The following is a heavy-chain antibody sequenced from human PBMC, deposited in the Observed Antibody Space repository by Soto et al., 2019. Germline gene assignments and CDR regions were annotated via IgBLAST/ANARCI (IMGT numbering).Heavy chain of an antibody. V-gene: IGHV3-21*01. J-gene: IGHJ6*03. Sequence: VQVVESGGGLVKPGGSLRLSCAASGFSFSSYSMSWVRQAPGKGLEWVSSISATGTDIHYAASVKGRFTVSRDNARNSLYLQMNTLRGDDTAVYYCARDGVAYTAYYYYMDVWAKGPRSPSP. CDR3: ARDGVAYTAYYYYMDV. CDR2: ISATGTDI. CDR1: GFSFSSYS. D-gene: IGHD2-2*02.